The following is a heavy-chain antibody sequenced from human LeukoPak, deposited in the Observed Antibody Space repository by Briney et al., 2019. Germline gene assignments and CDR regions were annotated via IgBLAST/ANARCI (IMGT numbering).Heavy chain of an antibody. D-gene: IGHD6-19*01. Sequence: GRSLRLSCAASGFTFSSYGIHWVRQAPGKGLEXXXXXWYDGSNKYYADSVKGRFTISRDNSKNTLYLQMNSLRAEDTAVYYCARGAFVAVAGPYFGYWGQGTLVTVSS. CDR1: GFTFSSYG. CDR3: ARGAFVAVAGPYFGY. CDR2: XWYDGSNK. V-gene: IGHV3-33*08. J-gene: IGHJ4*02.